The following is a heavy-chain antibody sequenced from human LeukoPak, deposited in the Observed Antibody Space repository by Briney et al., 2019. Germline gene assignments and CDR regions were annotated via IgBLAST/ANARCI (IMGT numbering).Heavy chain of an antibody. CDR2: IGQDGNQK. J-gene: IGHJ4*02. CDR1: GFTISNYW. CDR3: ARDVGDPVRFDY. D-gene: IGHD4-17*01. Sequence: GGSLRLSCVASGFTISNYWMTWVRQAPGKGLEWVANIGQDGNQKNHVDSVKGRFTISRDNAKNSLYLQMNSLRAEDTAVYYCARDVGDPVRFDYWGQGTLVTVSS. V-gene: IGHV3-7*01.